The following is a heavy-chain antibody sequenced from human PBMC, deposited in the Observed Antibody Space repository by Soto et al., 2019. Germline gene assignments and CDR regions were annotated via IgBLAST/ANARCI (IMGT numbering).Heavy chain of an antibody. V-gene: IGHV3-30*18. CDR2: IPYDGSNK. Sequence: TGGSLRLSCAASGFTFSSYGMHWVRQAPGKGLEWVAVIPYDGSNKYYADSVKGRFTISIDNSKNTLYLQMNSLRAEDPAVYYCSKDVDPRELDRIAVWGQGTTVTLAS. D-gene: IGHD5-12*01. J-gene: IGHJ6*02. CDR3: SKDVDPRELDRIAV. CDR1: GFTFSSYG.